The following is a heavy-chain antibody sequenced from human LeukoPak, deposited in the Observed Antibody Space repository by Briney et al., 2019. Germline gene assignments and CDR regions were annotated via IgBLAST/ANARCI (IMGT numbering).Heavy chain of an antibody. Sequence: PGRSLRLSCTASGFTFGDYAMSWFRQAPGKGLEWVGFIRSKAYGGTTEYAASVKGGFTISRDDSKSIAYLQMNSLKTEDTAVYYCTTTAYGDNIDYWGQGTLVTVSS. D-gene: IGHD4-17*01. CDR2: IRSKAYGGTT. J-gene: IGHJ4*02. CDR3: TTTAYGDNIDY. V-gene: IGHV3-49*03. CDR1: GFTFGDYA.